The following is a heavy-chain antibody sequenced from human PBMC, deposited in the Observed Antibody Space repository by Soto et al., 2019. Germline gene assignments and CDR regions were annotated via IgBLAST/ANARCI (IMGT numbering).Heavy chain of an antibody. D-gene: IGHD1-20*01. Sequence: SGPTLVNPTATLTLTCTFSGFSLTSPGMCVSWIRQSPGKALEWLALIERDDDDKYYSTSLKTRLTISKDTRKNQVVLTMANMEPEDTATYYCARSIRGPRRFNGMDVWGQGTTVTVSS. CDR1: GFSLTSPGMC. CDR3: ARSIRGPRRFNGMDV. V-gene: IGHV2-70*13. CDR2: IERDDDDK. J-gene: IGHJ6*02.